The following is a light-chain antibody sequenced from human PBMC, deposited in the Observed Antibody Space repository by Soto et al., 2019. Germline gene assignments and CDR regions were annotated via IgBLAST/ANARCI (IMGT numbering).Light chain of an antibody. V-gene: IGKV3-20*01. CDR2: GAS. J-gene: IGKJ3*01. Sequence: EIVLTQSPGTLSLSPGERATLSCRASQSVSSSYLAWYQQKPGQAPRLLIYGASRRATGIPDRFSGSGSGTDFTLPISRLEPEDFAVYYCQQYGNSFTFGPGTKVDIK. CDR3: QQYGNSFT. CDR1: QSVSSSY.